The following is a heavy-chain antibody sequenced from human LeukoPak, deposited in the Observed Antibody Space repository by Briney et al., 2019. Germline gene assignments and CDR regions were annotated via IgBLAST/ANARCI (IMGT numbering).Heavy chain of an antibody. J-gene: IGHJ3*02. CDR3: ARDLVTVTKGFDI. V-gene: IGHV4-59*11. CDR1: DDSFSSHY. CDR2: ISYIGST. D-gene: IGHD4-17*01. Sequence: SETLSLTCAVSDDSFSSHYWTWIRQPPGKGLEWIGYISYIGSTNYNPSFKSRVTISIDTSKNQFSLKLSSVTAADTAVYFCARDLVTVTKGFDIWGQGTMVSVSS.